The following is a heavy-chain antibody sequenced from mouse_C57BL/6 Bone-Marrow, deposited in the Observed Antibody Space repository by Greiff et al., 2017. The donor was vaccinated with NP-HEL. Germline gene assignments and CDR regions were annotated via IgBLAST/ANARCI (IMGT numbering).Heavy chain of an antibody. J-gene: IGHJ4*01. CDR3: ARRWDYAMDY. Sequence: VQVVESGAELARPGASVKLSCKASGYTFTSYGISWVKQRTGQGLEWIGEIYPRSGNTYYNEKFKGKATLTADKSSSTAYMELRSLTSEDSAVYFCARRWDYAMDYWGQGTSVTVSS. D-gene: IGHD4-1*01. CDR1: GYTFTSYG. CDR2: IYPRSGNT. V-gene: IGHV1-81*01.